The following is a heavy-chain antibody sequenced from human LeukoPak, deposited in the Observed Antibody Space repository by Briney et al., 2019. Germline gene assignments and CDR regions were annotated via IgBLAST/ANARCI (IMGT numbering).Heavy chain of an antibody. CDR2: IKKDGSEE. CDR1: GFSFSTSS. CDR3: TKEGM. V-gene: IGHV3-7*05. J-gene: IGHJ3*01. Sequence: AGSLRLSCATSGFSFSTSSMNWVRQAPGKGLEWVAYIKKDGSEEKYVDSVKGRFTISRDNTKNSLYLQMGSLRVEDTAVYYCTKEGMWGQGTMVTVSS.